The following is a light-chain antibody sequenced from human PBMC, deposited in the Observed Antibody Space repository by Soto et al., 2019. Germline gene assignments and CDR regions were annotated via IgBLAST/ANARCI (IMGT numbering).Light chain of an antibody. CDR3: QQYASSPT. V-gene: IGKV3-20*01. Sequence: EVVLTQSPVTLSLSPGERATLSCRASQSFRGLLAWYQQKPGQAPRLLIYDASNRATGIPDRFSGSGSGTDFTLTISRLEPEDFAVYYCQQYASSPTFGEGTRLEI. CDR1: QSFRGL. CDR2: DAS. J-gene: IGKJ5*01.